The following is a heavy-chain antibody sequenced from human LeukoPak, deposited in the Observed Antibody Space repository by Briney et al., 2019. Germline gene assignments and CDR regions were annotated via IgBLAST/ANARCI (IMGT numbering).Heavy chain of an antibody. Sequence: SVKVSCKASGGTFSSYAISWVRQAPGQGLEWMGGIIPIFGTANYAQKFQGRVTITTDESTSTAYMELSSLRSEDTAVYYCARQQGLQNLNFDYWGQGTLVTVSS. CDR1: GGTFSSYA. CDR2: IIPIFGTA. V-gene: IGHV1-69*05. J-gene: IGHJ4*02. D-gene: IGHD4-11*01. CDR3: ARQQGLQNLNFDY.